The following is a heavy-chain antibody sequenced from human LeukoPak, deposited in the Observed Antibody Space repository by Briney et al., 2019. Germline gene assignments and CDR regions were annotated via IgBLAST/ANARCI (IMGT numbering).Heavy chain of an antibody. CDR3: ARRDSGGYCFDY. D-gene: IGHD3-22*01. CDR2: ISTGSNHI. J-gene: IGHJ4*02. V-gene: IGHV3-21*06. CDR1: GFTFNIYW. Sequence: PGGSLRLSCAASGFTFNIYWMSWVRQAPGKGLEWVSSISTGSNHIFYADSVKGRFTISRENAKNSLYLQMNSLRAEDTAVYYCARRDSGGYCFDYWGQGTLVTVSS.